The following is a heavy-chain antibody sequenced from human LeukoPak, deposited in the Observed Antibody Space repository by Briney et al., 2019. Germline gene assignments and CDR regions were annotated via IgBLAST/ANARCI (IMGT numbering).Heavy chain of an antibody. CDR3: ARATPSMTYYDIGGAFDI. D-gene: IGHD3-9*01. J-gene: IGHJ3*02. Sequence: PGGSLRLSCAASGFTFSSYSMNWVRQAPGKGLEWVSSISSSSSYIYYADSVKGRFTISRDNAKNSLYLQMNSLRAEDTAVYYCARATPSMTYYDIGGAFDIWGQGTMVTVSS. CDR2: ISSSSSYI. CDR1: GFTFSSYS. V-gene: IGHV3-21*01.